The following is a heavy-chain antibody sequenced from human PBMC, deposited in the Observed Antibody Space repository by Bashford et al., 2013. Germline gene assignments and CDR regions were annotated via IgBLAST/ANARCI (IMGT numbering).Heavy chain of an antibody. CDR3: ARVNTAMVTGAFDI. Sequence: VASVKVSCKASGYRFIAYYIHWVRQAPGQPPEWMGWINTRSGGSDLAQKFQGRVTMTRDTSISTAYMELSRLRSDDTAVYYCARVNTAMVTGAFDIWGQGTMVTVSS. V-gene: IGHV1-2*02. CDR2: INTRSGGS. CDR1: GYRFIAYY. J-gene: IGHJ3*02. D-gene: IGHD5-18*01.